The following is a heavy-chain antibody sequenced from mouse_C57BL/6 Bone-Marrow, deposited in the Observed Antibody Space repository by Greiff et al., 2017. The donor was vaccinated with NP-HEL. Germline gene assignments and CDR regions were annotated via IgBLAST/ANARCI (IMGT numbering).Heavy chain of an antibody. J-gene: IGHJ3*01. V-gene: IGHV1-80*01. Sequence: LVESGAELVKPGASVKISCKASGYAFSSYWMNWVKQRPGKGLEWIGQIYPGDGDTNYNGKFKGKATLTADKSSSTAYMQLSSLTSEDSAVYFCARGDSNYLAYWGQGTLVTVSA. CDR3: ARGDSNYLAY. CDR1: GYAFSSYW. D-gene: IGHD2-5*01. CDR2: IYPGDGDT.